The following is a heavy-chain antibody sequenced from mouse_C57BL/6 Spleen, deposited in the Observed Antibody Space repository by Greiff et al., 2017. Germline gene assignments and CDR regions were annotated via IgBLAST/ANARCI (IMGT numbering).Heavy chain of an antibody. D-gene: IGHD2-3*01. V-gene: IGHV1-22*01. Sequence: VQLQQSGPELVKTGASVKMSCKASGYTFTDYNMHWVKQSHGKSLEWIGYINPNNGGTSYNQKFKGKAKLTVNKSSSTAYMELRSLTSEDSAVYYCAGYYVAWFAYWGQGTLVTVSA. CDR3: AGYYVAWFAY. CDR2: INPNNGGT. CDR1: GYTFTDYN. J-gene: IGHJ3*01.